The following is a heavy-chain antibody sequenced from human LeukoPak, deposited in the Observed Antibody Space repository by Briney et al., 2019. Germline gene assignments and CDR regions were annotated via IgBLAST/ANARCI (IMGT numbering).Heavy chain of an antibody. J-gene: IGHJ4*02. D-gene: IGHD6-19*01. CDR2: TYYRSKWYN. V-gene: IGHV6-1*01. Sequence: SQTLSLTCAISGDSVSSKNGAWNWIRQSPSRGLEWLGRTYYRSKWYNDYAVSVQGRITINPDTSKNQFSLQLNSVTPEDTAVYYCARDVGICGWYTFDYWGQGTLVTVSS. CDR1: GDSVSSKNGA. CDR3: ARDVGICGWYTFDY.